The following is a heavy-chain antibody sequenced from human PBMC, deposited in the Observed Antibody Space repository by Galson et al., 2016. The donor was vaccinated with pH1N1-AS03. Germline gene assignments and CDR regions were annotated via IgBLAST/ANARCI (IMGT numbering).Heavy chain of an antibody. CDR3: ARRSAAVSGTGCVDV. CDR1: GFTFRTYG. J-gene: IGHJ6*02. CDR2: ISSSSSYI. D-gene: IGHD6-19*01. V-gene: IGHV3-21*01. Sequence: SLRLSCAASGFTFRTYGMNWVRQAPGKGLEWVSSISSSSSYIDYADSVKGRFAISRDNARNSLYLQMNSLRAEDTAVYYCARRSAAVSGTGCVDVWGQGTTVTVSS.